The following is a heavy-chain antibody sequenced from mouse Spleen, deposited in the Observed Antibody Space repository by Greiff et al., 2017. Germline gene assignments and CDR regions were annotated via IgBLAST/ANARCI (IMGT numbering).Heavy chain of an antibody. Sequence: QVQLQQPGAELVRPGSSVKLSCKASGYTFTSYWMDWVKQRPGQGLEWIGNIYPSDSETHYNQKFKDKATLTVDKSSSPAYMQLSSLTSEDSAVYYCARIDGNYLDYWGQGTAVTVSS. J-gene: IGHJ4*01. CDR1: GYTFTSYW. D-gene: IGHD2-1*01. CDR3: ARIDGNYLDY. V-gene: IGHV1-61*01. CDR2: IYPSDSET.